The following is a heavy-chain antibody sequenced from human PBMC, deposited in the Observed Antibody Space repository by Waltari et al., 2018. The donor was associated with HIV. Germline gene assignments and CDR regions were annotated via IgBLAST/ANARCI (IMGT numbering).Heavy chain of an antibody. D-gene: IGHD3-3*01. Sequence: EFGGRLVPPGGSLKLSCEASGFSFANFVMTWVRQFPGNGADSVSGIASSGGSVFNSKPLKVRVSISRANSENTRFLQINNLRVEDTATYYCARAFGVVEVAPTFFDHWGRGTLVIVSS. CDR1: GFSFANFV. CDR3: ARAFGVVEVAPTFFDH. CDR2: IASSGGSV. V-gene: IGHV3-20*04. J-gene: IGHJ1*01.